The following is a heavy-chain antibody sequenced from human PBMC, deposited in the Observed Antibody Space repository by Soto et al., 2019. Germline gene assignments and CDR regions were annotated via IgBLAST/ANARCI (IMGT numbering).Heavy chain of an antibody. CDR3: EKTGPVTARIRFDY. J-gene: IGHJ4*02. D-gene: IGHD2-21*02. CDR1: GFTFRAYT. V-gene: IGHV3-23*01. CDR2: IDGRDGT. Sequence: EVQLLESGGGLVQPGGSLRLSCAGSGFTFRAYTMAWVRQAPGKGLEWVSGIDGRDGTYYADSVKGRFNISRDSTRNTLFLQMNSLRADDTAVYYCEKTGPVTARIRFDYWGQGALVTVSS.